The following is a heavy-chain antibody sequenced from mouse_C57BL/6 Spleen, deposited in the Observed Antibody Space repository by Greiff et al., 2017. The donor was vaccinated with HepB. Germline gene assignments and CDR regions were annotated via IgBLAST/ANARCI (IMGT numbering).Heavy chain of an antibody. CDR2: ISSGGSYT. J-gene: IGHJ1*01. CDR3: ARHYGSSYDWYFDV. CDR1: GFTFSSYG. D-gene: IGHD1-1*01. V-gene: IGHV5-6*01. Sequence: EVQGVESGGDLVKPGGSLKLSCAASGFTFSSYGMSWVRQTPDKRLEWVATISSGGSYTYYPDSVKGRFTISRDNAKNTLYLQMSRLKSEDTAMYYCARHYGSSYDWYFDVWGSGTTVTVSS.